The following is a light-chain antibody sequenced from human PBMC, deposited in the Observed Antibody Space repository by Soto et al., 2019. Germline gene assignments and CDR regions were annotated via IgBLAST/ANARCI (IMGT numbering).Light chain of an antibody. Sequence: EIVLTQSPGTLSLSPGERATLSCRASQSVSSSYLAWYQQKPGQAPRLLIYGASSRATGIPDRFSGSGSGTDFTLTISRLEPEDFAVYYWQQYGSSPWTFGQGNKVEI. CDR1: QSVSSSY. CDR3: QQYGSSPWT. CDR2: GAS. J-gene: IGKJ1*01. V-gene: IGKV3-20*01.